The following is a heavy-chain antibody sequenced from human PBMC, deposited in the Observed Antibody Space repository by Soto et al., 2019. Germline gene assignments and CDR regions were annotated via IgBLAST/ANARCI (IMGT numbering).Heavy chain of an antibody. CDR2: ITDNGGST. CDR3: AKERATTTAFDY. D-gene: IGHD4-17*01. Sequence: VGSLRLSCAASGFTFSRDGMSWVRQAPGKGLEWVSLITDNGGSTYYADSVKGRFTISRDNTKNTLFLQMNSLRAEDTAVYYCAKERATTTAFDYWGQGTLVTVSS. V-gene: IGHV3-23*01. CDR1: GFTFSRDG. J-gene: IGHJ4*02.